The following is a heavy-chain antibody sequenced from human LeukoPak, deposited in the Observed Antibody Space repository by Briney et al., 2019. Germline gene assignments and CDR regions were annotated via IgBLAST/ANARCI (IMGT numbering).Heavy chain of an antibody. CDR1: GFTFSSYS. V-gene: IGHV3-48*01. Sequence: GGSLRLSCAASGFTFSSYSMNWVRQAPGKGLEWVSYIGISSSTIYYADSVKGRFTISRDNDKNSLYLQMNSLRAEDTAVYYCARDVYYGSGSPRLDYWGQGTLVTVSS. CDR3: ARDVYYGSGSPRLDY. CDR2: IGISSSTI. J-gene: IGHJ4*02. D-gene: IGHD3-10*01.